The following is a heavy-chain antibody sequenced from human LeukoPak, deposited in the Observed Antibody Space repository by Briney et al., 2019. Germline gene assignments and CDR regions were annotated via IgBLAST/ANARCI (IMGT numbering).Heavy chain of an antibody. Sequence: PSETLSLTCTVSGGSISSGDYYWSWTRQPPGKGLEWIGYIYYSGSTYYNPSLKSRVTISVDTSKNQFSLKLSSVTAADTAVYYCARDWVRGAYRFDYWGQGTLVTVSS. D-gene: IGHD3-10*01. CDR2: IYYSGST. V-gene: IGHV4-30-4*01. CDR3: ARDWVRGAYRFDY. CDR1: GGSISSGDYY. J-gene: IGHJ4*02.